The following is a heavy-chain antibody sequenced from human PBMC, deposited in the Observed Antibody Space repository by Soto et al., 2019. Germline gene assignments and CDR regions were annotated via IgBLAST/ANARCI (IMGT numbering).Heavy chain of an antibody. V-gene: IGHV3-21*01. Sequence: PWGCLELGCASSGFSLRSSRMDLFRQAPGKGLEWVSSISSSSSYIYYADSVKGRFTISRDNAKNSLYLQMNSLRAEDTAVYYCARSMVRGVRDAFDIWGQGTMVPVSS. D-gene: IGHD3-10*01. CDR3: ARSMVRGVRDAFDI. CDR2: ISSSSSYI. J-gene: IGHJ3*02. CDR1: GFSLRSSR.